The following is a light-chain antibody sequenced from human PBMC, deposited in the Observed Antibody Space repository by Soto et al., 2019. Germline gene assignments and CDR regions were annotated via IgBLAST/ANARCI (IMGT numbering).Light chain of an antibody. CDR1: QSVSSF. J-gene: IGKJ1*01. CDR3: QQRSNWPKT. Sequence: EIVLTQSPATLSLSPGERATLSCRASQSVSSFLAWYQQKPGQAPRLLIYDASHRATGIPARFSGSGSGTDFTLTISSLEPEDFAVYYCQQRSNWPKTFXQGTKADIK. CDR2: DAS. V-gene: IGKV3-11*01.